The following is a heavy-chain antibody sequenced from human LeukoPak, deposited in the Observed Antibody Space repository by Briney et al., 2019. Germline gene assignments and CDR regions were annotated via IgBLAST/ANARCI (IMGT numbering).Heavy chain of an antibody. D-gene: IGHD2-2*01. Sequence: GGSPRLSCAASGFTFSSYGMHWVRQAPGKGLEWVAFIRYDGSNKYYADSVKGRFTVSRDNSKNTLYLQMNSLRAEDTAVYYCAKVHCSSTSCYADFFDYWGQGTLVTVSS. CDR1: GFTFSSYG. J-gene: IGHJ4*02. CDR3: AKVHCSSTSCYADFFDY. CDR2: IRYDGSNK. V-gene: IGHV3-30*02.